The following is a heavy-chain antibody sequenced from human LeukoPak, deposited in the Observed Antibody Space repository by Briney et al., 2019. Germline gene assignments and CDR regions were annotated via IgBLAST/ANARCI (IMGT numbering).Heavy chain of an antibody. V-gene: IGHV1-2*02. D-gene: IGHD3-22*01. Sequence: EASVKVSCKASGYTFTSYGISWVRQAPGQGLEWMGWINPNSGGTNYAQKFQGRVTMTRDTSISTAYMELSRLRSDDTAVYYCARVTTMIVVVITTGYYFDYWGQGTLVTVSS. J-gene: IGHJ4*02. CDR2: INPNSGGT. CDR3: ARVTTMIVVVITTGYYFDY. CDR1: GYTFTSYG.